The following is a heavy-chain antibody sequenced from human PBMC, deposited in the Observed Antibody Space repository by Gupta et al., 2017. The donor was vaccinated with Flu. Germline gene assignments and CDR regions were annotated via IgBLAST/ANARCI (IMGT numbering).Heavy chain of an antibody. D-gene: IGHD1-26*01. CDR1: DGSMKNYF. Sequence: QVQLHESGPGLLKPSETLSLTCSVSDGSMKNYFWSWIRQTPGKGLEWIGYISYGGNTNYNPALKSRLSMSVDMSKNQFSLKLSSLTTADTAVYYCARVGATKGGAFDIWGQGTKVTVSS. CDR3: ARVGATKGGAFDI. V-gene: IGHV4-59*01. CDR2: ISYGGNT. J-gene: IGHJ3*02.